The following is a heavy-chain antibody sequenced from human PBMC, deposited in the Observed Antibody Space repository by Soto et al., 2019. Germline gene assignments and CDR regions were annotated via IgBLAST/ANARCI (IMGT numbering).Heavy chain of an antibody. V-gene: IGHV4-34*01. J-gene: IGHJ4*02. D-gene: IGHD3-10*01. CDR2: IDHTGST. CDR1: GGSFTGYK. CDR3: SRWSMIRGYY. Sequence: QVQLQQWGAGLLKPSETLSLTCAVYGGSFTGYKWTWIRQSPGKGLEWIGEIDHTGSTNFNPSLQSRVTISVDTSKNQFSLGLISVTAADTALYYCSRWSMIRGYYWAQGTLVTVSS.